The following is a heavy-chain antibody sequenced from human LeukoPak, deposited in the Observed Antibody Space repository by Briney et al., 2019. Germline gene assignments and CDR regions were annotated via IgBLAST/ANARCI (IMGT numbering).Heavy chain of an antibody. D-gene: IGHD3-22*01. Sequence: TGGSLRLSCAASGFTFEDYTMHWVRQAPGKTLEWVSLISWDGTTYYTDSMKGRFTISRDNSKNSLYLQRDTLRSEDTAYYYCVKDLSYESSGSVFDYWGQGTLVTVSS. V-gene: IGHV3-43*01. CDR2: ISWDGTT. CDR1: GFTFEDYT. CDR3: VKDLSYESSGSVFDY. J-gene: IGHJ4*02.